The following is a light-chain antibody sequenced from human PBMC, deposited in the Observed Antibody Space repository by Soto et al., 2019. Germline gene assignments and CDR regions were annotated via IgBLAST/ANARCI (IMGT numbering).Light chain of an antibody. CDR2: KAS. CDR3: QHYKTYSRT. CDR1: QNIDTW. Sequence: DSRMRQSPSTLSASVGDRVTITCGASQNIDTWLAWYQQKPGKPPTLLMYKASILESGVPSRFSGSGSETEFTLTISSLQPDDFATYYCQHYKTYSRTFGQGTKVDI. J-gene: IGKJ1*01. V-gene: IGKV1-5*03.